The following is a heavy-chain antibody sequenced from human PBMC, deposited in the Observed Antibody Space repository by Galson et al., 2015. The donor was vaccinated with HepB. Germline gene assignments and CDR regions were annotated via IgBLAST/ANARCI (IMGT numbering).Heavy chain of an antibody. Sequence: SETLSLTCTVSTGSISGYYWSWIRQPPGKGLEWIGYTHYSGSTNSNPSLKSRVTISVDTSKNQFSLKLSSVTAADTAVYYCAKYGDAYNFDYWGQGALVTVSS. J-gene: IGHJ4*02. D-gene: IGHD5-24*01. CDR2: THYSGST. CDR3: AKYGDAYNFDY. V-gene: IGHV4-59*01. CDR1: TGSISGYY.